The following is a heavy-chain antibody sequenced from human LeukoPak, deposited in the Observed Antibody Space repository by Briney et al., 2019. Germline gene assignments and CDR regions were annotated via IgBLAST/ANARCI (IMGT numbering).Heavy chain of an antibody. Sequence: PSETLSLTCTVSGGSISSGSYYWSWIRQPAGKGLEWIGRIYTSGSTSYNPSLESRVTISVDTSKNQFSLRLSSVTAADTAVYYCARRVGRWFGERAYYYNYMDVWGKGTTVTISS. D-gene: IGHD3-10*01. J-gene: IGHJ6*03. V-gene: IGHV4-61*02. CDR3: ARRVGRWFGERAYYYNYMDV. CDR2: IYTSGST. CDR1: GGSISSGSYY.